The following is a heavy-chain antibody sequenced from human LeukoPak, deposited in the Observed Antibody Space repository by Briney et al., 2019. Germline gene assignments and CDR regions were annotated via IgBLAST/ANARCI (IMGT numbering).Heavy chain of an antibody. Sequence: GASVKVSCKASGYTFTSYAMHWVRQAPGQRLEWMGWINAGNGNTKYSQRFQGRVTITRDTSASTAYMELSSLRSEDTAVYYCARTRRITMIADAFDIWGQGTMVTVSS. D-gene: IGHD3-22*01. CDR2: INAGNGNT. CDR1: GYTFTSYA. CDR3: ARTRRITMIADAFDI. J-gene: IGHJ3*02. V-gene: IGHV1-3*01.